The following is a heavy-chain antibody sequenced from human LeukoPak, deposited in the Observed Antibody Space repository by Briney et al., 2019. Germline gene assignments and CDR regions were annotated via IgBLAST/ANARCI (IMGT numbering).Heavy chain of an antibody. CDR3: ARAGIRAFGGVIADMWFDP. J-gene: IGHJ5*02. V-gene: IGHV3-74*01. CDR2: ISSDGSIT. CDR1: GFTFSNYW. D-gene: IGHD3-16*02. Sequence: QPGGSLRLSCAASGFTFSNYWMHWVRQPPGEGLVWVSRISSDGSITTYADSVKGRFTISRHNSKNTLYLQMNSLRAEDTAVYYCARAGIRAFGGVIADMWFDPWGQGTLVTVSS.